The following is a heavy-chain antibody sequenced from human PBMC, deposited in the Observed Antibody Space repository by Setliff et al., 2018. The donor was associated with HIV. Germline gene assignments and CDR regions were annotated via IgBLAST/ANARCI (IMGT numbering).Heavy chain of an antibody. D-gene: IGHD3-22*01. V-gene: IGHV4-59*08. CDR1: GASISGSY. CDR2: MSLTRGT. J-gene: IGHJ4*02. Sequence: PSETLSLTCTVSGASISGSYWIWIRQPPGKGLEWIGYMSLTRGTKYNPSLNSRVTTSIDTSKNQFSLELRSVTAADTAVYYCARHYDSSGYGDYFDDWGRGIQVTVSS. CDR3: ARHYDSSGYGDYFDD.